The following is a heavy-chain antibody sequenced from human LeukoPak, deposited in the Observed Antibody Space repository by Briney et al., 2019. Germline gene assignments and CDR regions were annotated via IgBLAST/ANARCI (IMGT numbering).Heavy chain of an antibody. J-gene: IGHJ2*01. D-gene: IGHD3-10*01. CDR2: IYHSGST. CDR1: GGSMSSYY. Sequence: PSETLSLTCSVSGGSMSSYYWSWVRQPPGKGLEWVGYIYHSGSTNYNPSLKNRVTISVDTSKNQFSLKLSPVTAADTAVYYCARRNYDGNSGRYWYFDLWGRGTLVTVSS. V-gene: IGHV4-59*01. CDR3: ARRNYDGNSGRYWYFDL.